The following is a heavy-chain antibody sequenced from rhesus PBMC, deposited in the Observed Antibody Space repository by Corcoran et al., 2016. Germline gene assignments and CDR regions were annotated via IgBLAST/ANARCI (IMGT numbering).Heavy chain of an antibody. J-gene: IGHJ4*01. CDR2: ISSAVSKK. V-gene: IGHV3-54*02. CDR3: TRFDY. CDR1: GFTSSIYG. Sequence: EVQLVESGGGLAQPGGSLRLSCVGSGFTSSIYGFHWVRQAPWKGLEWVAVISSAVSKKDFAGSVTKRITISRDNSKNTLYLQMSNLRLEDTAVYYCTRFDYWGQGVLVTVSS.